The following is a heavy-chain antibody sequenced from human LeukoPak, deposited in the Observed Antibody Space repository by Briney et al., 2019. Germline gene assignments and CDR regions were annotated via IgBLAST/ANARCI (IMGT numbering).Heavy chain of an antibody. J-gene: IGHJ4*02. D-gene: IGHD3-22*01. Sequence: PSETLSLTCTVSGGSISSYYWSWIRQPPGKGLEWIGYIYYSGSTNYNPSLKSRVTISVDTSKNQFSLKLSSVTAADTAVYYRARGKYYYDSSGSFDYWGQGTLVTVSS. CDR2: IYYSGST. CDR3: ARGKYYYDSSGSFDY. CDR1: GGSISSYY. V-gene: IGHV4-59*01.